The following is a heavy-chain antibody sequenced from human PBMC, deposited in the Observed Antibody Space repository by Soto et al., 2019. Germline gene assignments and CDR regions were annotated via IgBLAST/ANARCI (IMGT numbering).Heavy chain of an antibody. J-gene: IGHJ4*02. CDR1: GFTFSNFA. D-gene: IGHD2-15*01. CDR2: IVRTASAA. Sequence: GGSLRLSCAASGFTFSNFAMFWVRQAPGKGLEWVASIVRTASAAHYADSVKGRFTISRDNSKNIMYLQMTSLKVEDTATYFCAKDLRPDGRYDLDYWGQGTQVTVSS. V-gene: IGHV3-23*01. CDR3: AKDLRPDGRYDLDY.